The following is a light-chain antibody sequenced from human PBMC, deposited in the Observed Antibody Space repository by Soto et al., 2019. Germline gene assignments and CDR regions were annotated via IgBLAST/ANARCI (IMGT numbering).Light chain of an antibody. CDR3: QKYNSAPPGT. J-gene: IGKJ1*01. CDR1: QGISNY. Sequence: DIEMTQSPSSLSASVGDRVTITCRASQGISNYLAWYQQKPGKVPKLLIYAASTLQSGVQSRFSGSGSGTDFTLTISSLQPEDVATYYCQKYNSAPPGTFGQGTKVEIK. V-gene: IGKV1-27*01. CDR2: AAS.